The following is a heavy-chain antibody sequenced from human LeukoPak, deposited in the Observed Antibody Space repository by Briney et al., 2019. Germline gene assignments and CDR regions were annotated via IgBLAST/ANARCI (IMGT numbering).Heavy chain of an antibody. V-gene: IGHV4-4*07. J-gene: IGHJ6*02. CDR2: IYTSGST. Sequence: SETLSLTCTVSGGSISSYYWSWIRQPAGKGLEWIGRIYTSGSTNYNPSLKSRVTMSVDTSKNQFSLKLSSVTAADTAVYYCARDGRDGYNTRAPPYGMDVRGQGTTVTVSS. CDR1: GGSISSYY. CDR3: ARDGRDGYNTRAPPYGMDV. D-gene: IGHD5-24*01.